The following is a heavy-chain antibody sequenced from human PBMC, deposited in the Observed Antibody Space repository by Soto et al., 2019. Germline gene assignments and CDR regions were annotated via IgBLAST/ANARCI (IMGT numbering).Heavy chain of an antibody. CDR3: ARRTPGTGYI. CDR1: GGSISSYY. V-gene: IGHV4-59*08. J-gene: IGHJ3*02. D-gene: IGHD2-8*02. Sequence: SETLSLTCTVSGGSISSYYWSWIRQPPGKELQYIGYIYYSGSTNYYNPSLKSRVTISGDSSKNQFSLRLSSVTAADTAVYYCARRTPGTGYIWGQGTMVTVSS. CDR2: IYYSGST.